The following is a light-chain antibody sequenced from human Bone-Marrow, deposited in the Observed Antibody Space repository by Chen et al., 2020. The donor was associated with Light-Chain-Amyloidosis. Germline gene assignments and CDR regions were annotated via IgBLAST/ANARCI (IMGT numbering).Light chain of an antibody. CDR3: QSADSSGTDEVI. CDR2: RDT. CDR1: DLTPKY. V-gene: IGLV3-25*03. Sequence: SSELTQPPSVSVSPGQTARIPCSGDDLTPKYAYWYQQKPDQAPVLVIHRDTERPSGISERFSGSSSGTTATLTISGVQAEDEADYHCQSADSSGTDEVIFGGGTKLTVL. J-gene: IGLJ2*01.